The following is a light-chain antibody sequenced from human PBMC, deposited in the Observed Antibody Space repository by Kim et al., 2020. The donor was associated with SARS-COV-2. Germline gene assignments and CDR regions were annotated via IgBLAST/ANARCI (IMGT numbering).Light chain of an antibody. Sequence: ATVGDRVTITCRASQTISIYLNWYQQKPGKAPRLLISLASDLQSGAPSRFSGSGSETDFTLTINSLQPEDFATYYCQQRYSTPLTFGGGTKVDIK. CDR1: QTISIY. J-gene: IGKJ4*01. CDR2: LAS. V-gene: IGKV1-39*01. CDR3: QQRYSTPLT.